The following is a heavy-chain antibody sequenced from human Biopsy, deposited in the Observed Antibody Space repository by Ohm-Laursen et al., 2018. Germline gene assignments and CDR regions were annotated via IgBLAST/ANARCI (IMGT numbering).Heavy chain of an antibody. D-gene: IGHD3-9*01. CDR2: NIPILGTG. CDR3: ATKLTGYFHH. J-gene: IGHJ1*01. CDR1: GGTFSNYG. V-gene: IGHV1-69*06. Sequence: SSAKVSCKAPGGTFSNYGVNWVRQAPGQGLEWLGGNIPILGTGNYAQKFQDRVTVAADTSTSTATMDLRSLRSDDTAVYYCATKLTGYFHHWGQGTLVIVSS.